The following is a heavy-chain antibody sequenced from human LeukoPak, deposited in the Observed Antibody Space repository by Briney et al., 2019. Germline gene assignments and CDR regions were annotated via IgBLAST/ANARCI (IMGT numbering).Heavy chain of an antibody. D-gene: IGHD6-13*01. J-gene: IGHJ6*03. CDR3: AKDRLYSSLYYYYYMDV. CDR2: IRYDGSNK. V-gene: IGHV3-30*02. CDR1: GFTFSSYG. Sequence: PGGSLRLSCAASGFTFSSYGMHWVRQAPGKGLEWVAFIRYDGSNKYYADSVKGRFTISRDNSKNTLYLQMNSLRAEDTAVYYCAKDRLYSSLYYYYYMDVWGKGTTVTVSS.